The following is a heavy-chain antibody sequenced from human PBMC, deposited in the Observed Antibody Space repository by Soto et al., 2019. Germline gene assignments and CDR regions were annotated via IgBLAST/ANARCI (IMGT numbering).Heavy chain of an antibody. D-gene: IGHD1-7*01. CDR2: IGSNGGST. Sequence: LRLSCSASGFTFLSYAMHWVRQAPGKGLEYVSAIGSNGGSTYYADSVKGRFAISRDNSKNTLYLQMSSLRAEDTAMYYCVKDQDWNYASNDAFDIWGQGTMVTVSS. CDR3: VKDQDWNYASNDAFDI. V-gene: IGHV3-64D*06. CDR1: GFTFLSYA. J-gene: IGHJ3*02.